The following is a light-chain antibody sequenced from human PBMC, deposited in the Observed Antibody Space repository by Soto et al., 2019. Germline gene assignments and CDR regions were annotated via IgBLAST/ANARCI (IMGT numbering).Light chain of an antibody. CDR2: GAS. Sequence: EIVLTQSPGTLSLSPGERATLSCRASQSVSSSYLAWYQHKPGQAPRLLIYGASSRATGIPDRFSGSGSGTDFTLTISRLAPEDFAVYYCQQYGSSPHTFGQGTKREIK. CDR1: QSVSSSY. J-gene: IGKJ2*01. CDR3: QQYGSSPHT. V-gene: IGKV3-20*01.